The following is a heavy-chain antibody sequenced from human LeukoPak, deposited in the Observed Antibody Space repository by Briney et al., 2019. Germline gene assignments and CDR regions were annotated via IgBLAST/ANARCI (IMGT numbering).Heavy chain of an antibody. D-gene: IGHD3-10*01. V-gene: IGHV3-33*01. CDR1: GFTFSSYG. J-gene: IGHJ4*02. Sequence: QPGGSLRLSCAASGFTFSSYGMHWVRQAPGKGLEWVAVIWYDGGNKYYADSVKGRFTISRDNSKNTLYLQMNSLRAEDTAVYYCARYGSGSTIDYWGQGTLVTVSS. CDR2: IWYDGGNK. CDR3: ARYGSGSTIDY.